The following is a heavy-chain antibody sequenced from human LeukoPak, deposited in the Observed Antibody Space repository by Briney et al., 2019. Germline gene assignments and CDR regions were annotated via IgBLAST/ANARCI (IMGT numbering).Heavy chain of an antibody. D-gene: IGHD3-3*01. CDR2: IYYSGST. CDR1: GGSISSYY. V-gene: IGHV4-59*01. J-gene: IGHJ3*02. Sequence: SETLSLTCTVSGGSISSYYWSWIRQPPGKGLEWIGYIYYSGSTNYNPSLKSRVTISVDTSKNQSSLKLSSVTAADTAVYYCARVARITIFGVVVADDAFDIWGQGTMVTVSS. CDR3: ARVARITIFGVVVADDAFDI.